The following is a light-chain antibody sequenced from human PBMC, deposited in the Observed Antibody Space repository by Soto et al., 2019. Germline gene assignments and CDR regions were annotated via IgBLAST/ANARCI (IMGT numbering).Light chain of an antibody. CDR2: AAS. J-gene: IGKJ2*01. CDR1: QSVSSSF. V-gene: IGKV3-20*01. Sequence: EVVLMQSPGTLSLSPGERATLSCRASQSVSSSFLAWYQQKPGQAPRLLIHAASTGATGIPARFRGSGSGTDFTLTISSLEPEDSAVYFCHQYADSPQTFGQGTKVEIK. CDR3: HQYADSPQT.